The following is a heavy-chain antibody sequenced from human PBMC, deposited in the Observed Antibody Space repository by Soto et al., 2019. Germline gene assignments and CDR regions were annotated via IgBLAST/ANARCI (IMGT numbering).Heavy chain of an antibody. CDR2: ISYDGSEK. J-gene: IGHJ6*02. CDR1: GLTFSSYA. Sequence: QVQLVESGGGVVQPGRSLRLSCAASGLTFSSYAMHWVRQAPGKGLEWVAVISYDGSEKYHADSVKGRFTISRDNSKNTLYLQVNSLRAEGTAVYYCAREESSPIAAAWDYYGMDVWGRGITVTVSS. V-gene: IGHV3-30-3*01. D-gene: IGHD6-13*01. CDR3: AREESSPIAAAWDYYGMDV.